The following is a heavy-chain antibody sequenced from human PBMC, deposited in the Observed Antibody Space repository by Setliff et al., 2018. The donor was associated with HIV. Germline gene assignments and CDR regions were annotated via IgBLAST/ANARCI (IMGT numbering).Heavy chain of an antibody. V-gene: IGHV4-31*03. J-gene: IGHJ5*02. CDR1: GGSIISGGYY. CDR3: ARNWTSNSNCFDP. D-gene: IGHD1-1*01. CDR2: IYFTGKT. Sequence: TSETLSLTCSISGGSIISGGYYWSWIRQHPEKGLEWIGYIYFTGKTYYNPSLKSRVSISVDTSKDQFSLNLKSVTAADTANYYCARNWTSNSNCFDPWGQGIPVTVSS.